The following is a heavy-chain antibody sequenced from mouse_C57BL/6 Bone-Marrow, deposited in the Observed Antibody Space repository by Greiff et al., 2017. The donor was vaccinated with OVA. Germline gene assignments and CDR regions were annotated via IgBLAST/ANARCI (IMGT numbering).Heavy chain of an antibody. CDR1: GYTFTNYW. V-gene: IGHV1-59*01. J-gene: IGHJ2*01. Sequence: QVQLQQPGAELVRPGTSVKLSCKASGYTFTNYWQHWVKQRPGQGLAWIGVIGHSDSYINYNHKFKGRATLTVDTSSSTAYMHLSSLTSEDSAVYYCAHYGSRLYLHYWGQGTALTVSS. CDR3: AHYGSRLYLHY. CDR2: IGHSDSYI. D-gene: IGHD1-1*01.